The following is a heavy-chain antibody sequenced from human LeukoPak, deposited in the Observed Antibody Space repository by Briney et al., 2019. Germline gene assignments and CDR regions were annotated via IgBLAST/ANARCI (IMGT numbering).Heavy chain of an antibody. Sequence: GGSLRLSCAASGFTFSSYGMHWVRQAPGKGLEWVAVIWYDGSNKYYADSVKGRFTISRDNSKNSLYLQMNSLRAEDTALYYCARDLSITGTTTVDYWGQGTLVTVSS. CDR2: IWYDGSNK. J-gene: IGHJ4*02. D-gene: IGHD1-7*01. CDR1: GFTFSSYG. CDR3: ARDLSITGTTTVDY. V-gene: IGHV3-33*01.